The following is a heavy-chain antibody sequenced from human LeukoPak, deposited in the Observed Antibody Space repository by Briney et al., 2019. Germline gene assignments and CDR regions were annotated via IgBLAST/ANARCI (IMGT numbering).Heavy chain of an antibody. Sequence: PGGSLRPSCAASGFTFSSYEMNWVCQAPGKGLEWVSYISSSGSTIYYADSVKGRFTISRDNAKNSLYLQMNSLRAEDTAVYYCAREDILTGYFIDYWGQGTLVTVSS. CDR2: ISSSGSTI. V-gene: IGHV3-48*03. D-gene: IGHD3-9*01. CDR3: AREDILTGYFIDY. CDR1: GFTFSSYE. J-gene: IGHJ4*02.